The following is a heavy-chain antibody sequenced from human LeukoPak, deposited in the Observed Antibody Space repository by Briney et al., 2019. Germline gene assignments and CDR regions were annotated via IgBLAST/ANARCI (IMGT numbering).Heavy chain of an antibody. D-gene: IGHD5-24*01. CDR2: IYSGGST. CDR3: ARWWLQCFDY. CDR1: GFTVSNNY. Sequence: GGSLRLSCAASGFTVSNNYMSWVRQAPGRRLEWVSVIYSGGSTYYADSVKGRFTISRDNSKNTLYLQMNSLRAEDTAVYYCARWWLQCFDYWGQGTLVTVSS. J-gene: IGHJ4*02. V-gene: IGHV3-53*01.